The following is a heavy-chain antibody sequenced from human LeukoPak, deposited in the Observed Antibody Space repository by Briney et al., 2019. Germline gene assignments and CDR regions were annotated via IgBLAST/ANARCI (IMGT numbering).Heavy chain of an antibody. V-gene: IGHV3-23*01. CDR2: ISGSGGST. CDR3: AKELDSSGYFDY. J-gene: IGHJ4*02. CDR1: GFTFSNYD. D-gene: IGHD3-22*01. Sequence: GGSLRLSCAASGFTFSNYDMSWVRQAPGKGLEWFSGISGSGGSTYHADSVKGRFTISRDNSKNTLYLQMNSLRAEDTAVYYCAKELDSSGYFDYWGQGTLVTVSS.